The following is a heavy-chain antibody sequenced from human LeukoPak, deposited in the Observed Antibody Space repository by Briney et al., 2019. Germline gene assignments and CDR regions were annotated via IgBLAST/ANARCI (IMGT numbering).Heavy chain of an antibody. Sequence: GGSLRLSCAASGFTFSRYWMHWVRQAPGKGLVWVSRINSDGSSTSYADSVKGRFTISRDNAKNTLYLQMNSLRAEDTAVYYCARAPVAGYFDYWGQGTLVTVSS. J-gene: IGHJ4*02. D-gene: IGHD6-19*01. V-gene: IGHV3-74*01. CDR1: GFTFSRYW. CDR2: INSDGSST. CDR3: ARAPVAGYFDY.